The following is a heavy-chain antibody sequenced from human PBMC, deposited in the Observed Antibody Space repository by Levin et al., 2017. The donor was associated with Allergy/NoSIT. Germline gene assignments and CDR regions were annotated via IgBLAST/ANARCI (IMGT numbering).Heavy chain of an antibody. V-gene: IGHV4-61*01. CDR3: ASRVEYSSSWYGPYFQH. D-gene: IGHD6-13*01. J-gene: IGHJ1*01. CDR1: GGSVRSANYY. CDR2: ISYSGST. Sequence: SPTLSLPCTVSGGSVRSANYYWSWIRQPPGKGLEWIGYISYSGSTNYNPSLKSRVTISVDTSKNQFSLKLSSVTAADTAVYYCASRVEYSSSWYGPYFQHWGQGTLVTVSS.